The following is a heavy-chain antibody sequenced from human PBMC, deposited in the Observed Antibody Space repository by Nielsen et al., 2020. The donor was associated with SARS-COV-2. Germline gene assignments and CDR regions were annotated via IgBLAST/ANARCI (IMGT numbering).Heavy chain of an antibody. CDR2: RNPRIGET. CDR3: ARGISLHCRGGSCYVDV. J-gene: IGHJ5*01. D-gene: IGHD2-15*01. V-gene: IGHV1-2*06. Sequence: WVRQAPGQGLAWMGRRNPRIGETVYPTKFQGRVTMTSDTSSNTAYMDLRSLTSDDTAVYYCARGISLHCRGGSCYVDVWGQGTLVTVSS.